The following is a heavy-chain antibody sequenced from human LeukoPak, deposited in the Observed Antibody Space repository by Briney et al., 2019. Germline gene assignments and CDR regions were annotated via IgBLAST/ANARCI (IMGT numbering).Heavy chain of an antibody. D-gene: IGHD6-19*01. CDR2: ISGSGGST. V-gene: IGHV3-23*01. Sequence: GGSLRLSCAASGFTFNNYAMSWVRQAPGKGLEWVSAISGSGGSTYYADSVKGRFTISRDNSKNTLYLQMNSLRAGDTAVYYCAKGGGYSGWYDYWGQGTLVTVSS. J-gene: IGHJ4*02. CDR3: AKGGGYSGWYDY. CDR1: GFTFNNYA.